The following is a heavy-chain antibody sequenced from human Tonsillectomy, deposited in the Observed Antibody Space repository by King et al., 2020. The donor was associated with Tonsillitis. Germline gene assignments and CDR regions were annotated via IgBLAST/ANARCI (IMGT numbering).Heavy chain of an antibody. Sequence: VQLVESGGGLVQPGGSLRLSCAASGFAFSSKYMSWVRQAPGKGLEWVSAIYAGDNTYYADSVKGRFTVSRDNSKNTLYLQMNSLTVEDTAVYYCAREGFPYSSSSGIFDFWGQGTLVTVSS. CDR1: GFAFSSKY. D-gene: IGHD6-6*01. CDR2: IYAGDNT. CDR3: AREGFPYSSSSGIFDF. J-gene: IGHJ4*02. V-gene: IGHV3-66*01.